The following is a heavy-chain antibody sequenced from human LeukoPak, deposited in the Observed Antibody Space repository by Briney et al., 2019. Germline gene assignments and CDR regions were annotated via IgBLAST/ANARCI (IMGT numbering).Heavy chain of an antibody. J-gene: IGHJ4*02. CDR1: GFTFSSYG. V-gene: IGHV3-30*18. CDR2: ISYDGSNK. CDR3: AKDGHSGFDY. D-gene: IGHD3-10*01. Sequence: GGSLRLSCAASGFTFSSYGMHWVRQAPGKGLEWVAVISYDGSNKYYADSVKGRFTISRDNSKNTLYLQMNSLRAEDTAVCYCAKDGHSGFDYWGQGTLVTVSS.